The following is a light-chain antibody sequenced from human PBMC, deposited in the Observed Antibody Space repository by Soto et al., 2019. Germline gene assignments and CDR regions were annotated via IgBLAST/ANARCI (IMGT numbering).Light chain of an antibody. V-gene: IGLV2-14*01. CDR2: EVG. CDR1: NSDVGAYNY. J-gene: IGLJ1*01. CDR3: SSYTSSSTLNYV. Sequence: QSALTQPASVSGSPGQSITISCTGTNSDVGAYNYVSWFQQHPGKAPRVMIYEVGNRPSGVSHRFSGSKSGNTASLTISGLQAEDEADYYCSSYTSSSTLNYVFGTGTKLTVL.